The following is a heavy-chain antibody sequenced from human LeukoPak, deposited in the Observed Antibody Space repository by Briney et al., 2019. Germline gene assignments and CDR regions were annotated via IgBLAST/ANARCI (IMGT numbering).Heavy chain of an antibody. J-gene: IGHJ5*02. CDR2: IYYSGST. V-gene: IGHV4-39*01. CDR1: GGSISGSSYY. CDR3: ARHIAVAGTDWFDP. D-gene: IGHD6-19*01. Sequence: PSETLSLTCTVSGGSISGSSYYWGWIRQPPGKGLEWIGSIYYSGSTYYNPSLKSRVTISVDTSKNQFSLKLSSVTAADTAVYYCARHIAVAGTDWFDPWGQGTLVTVSS.